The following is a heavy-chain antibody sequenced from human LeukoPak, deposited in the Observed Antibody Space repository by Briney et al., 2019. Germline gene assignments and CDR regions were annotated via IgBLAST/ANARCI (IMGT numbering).Heavy chain of an antibody. V-gene: IGHV3-30*04. CDR1: GFTFSSYA. D-gene: IGHD6-19*01. J-gene: IGHJ4*02. Sequence: PGGSLRLSCAASGFTFSSYAMYWVRQAPGKGLEWVAIISSDGSNKYYSDSVKGRFTISRDNPKNTLYLQMNSLRADDTAVYSGARVYYSSGWSYWGYFDYWGQGTLVTVSS. CDR3: ARVYYSSGWSYWGYFDY. CDR2: ISSDGSNK.